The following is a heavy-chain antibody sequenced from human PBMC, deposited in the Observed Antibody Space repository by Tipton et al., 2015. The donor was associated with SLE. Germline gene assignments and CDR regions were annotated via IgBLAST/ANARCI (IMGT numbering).Heavy chain of an antibody. J-gene: IGHJ6*03. CDR2: ISHSGGA. D-gene: IGHD3-16*01. V-gene: IGHV4-34*01. Sequence: WSWIRQPPGKRLEWIGEISHSGGANYNPSLKSRATVSLDRSNNHFSLRLTSVTAADTAVYYCARGVSGYFHYCYMDVWGKGTTVTISS. CDR3: ARGVSGYFHYCYMDV.